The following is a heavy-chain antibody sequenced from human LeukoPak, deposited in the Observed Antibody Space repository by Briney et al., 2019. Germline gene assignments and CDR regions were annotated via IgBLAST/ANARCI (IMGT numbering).Heavy chain of an antibody. D-gene: IGHD3-16*01. CDR1: GGSINNYY. CDR3: ATLTSNPTPANWFDP. J-gene: IGHJ5*02. V-gene: IGHV4-59*08. Sequence: PSETLSLTCSVSGGSINNYYWSWIRQPPGKGLEWIGHIFYSGSTNYNPSLKSRVTISLVMSKNQISLKLSSVTAADTAVYYCATLTSNPTPANWFDPWGQGTLVTVSS. CDR2: IFYSGST.